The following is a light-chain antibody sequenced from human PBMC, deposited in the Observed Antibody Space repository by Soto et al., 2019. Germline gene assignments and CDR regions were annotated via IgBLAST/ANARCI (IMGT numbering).Light chain of an antibody. V-gene: IGKV3-11*01. Sequence: EIVLTQSPATLSLSPGESATLSCRASQSVSRYLAWYQQKPGQAPRLLISDASNRATGIPARFSGSGSGTDFTLTISSLEPEDFAVYYCQQRSNWPPITFGQGTKVDIK. CDR3: QQRSNWPPIT. CDR1: QSVSRY. CDR2: DAS. J-gene: IGKJ1*01.